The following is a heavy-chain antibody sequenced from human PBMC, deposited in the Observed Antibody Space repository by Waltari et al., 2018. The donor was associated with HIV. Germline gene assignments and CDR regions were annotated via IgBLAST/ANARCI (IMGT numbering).Heavy chain of an antibody. J-gene: IGHJ4*02. Sequence: QVQLQQWGPGLVKPSQTLSLTCTVSGGSITNGGYYWSWIRQHPGKGLEWIGYIYYSGSTYYNPSIKSRVTISVDTSKNQFSLKLSSVTAADTAVYYCARTRIPSSGWYVDYWGQGTLVTVSS. CDR1: GGSITNGGYY. D-gene: IGHD6-19*01. CDR2: IYYSGST. CDR3: ARTRIPSSGWYVDY. V-gene: IGHV4-31*03.